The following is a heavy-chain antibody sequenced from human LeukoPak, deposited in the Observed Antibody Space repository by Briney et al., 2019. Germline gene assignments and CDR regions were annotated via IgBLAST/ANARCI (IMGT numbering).Heavy chain of an antibody. CDR2: SIPIFGIP. D-gene: IGHD2-2*01. Sequence: ASVKVSCKASGGTFRTFAISWVRQAPGQGLEWMGGSIPIFGIPDSAQKFQGRLTITADESTTTAYMELSSLRSDDTAVYYCASSTYCSSTSCYSPFDPWGQGTLVTVSS. V-gene: IGHV1-69*13. CDR1: GGTFRTFA. CDR3: ASSTYCSSTSCYSPFDP. J-gene: IGHJ5*02.